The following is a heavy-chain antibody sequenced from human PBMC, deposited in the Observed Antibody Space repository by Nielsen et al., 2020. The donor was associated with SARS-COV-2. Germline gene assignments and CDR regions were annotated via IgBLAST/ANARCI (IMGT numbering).Heavy chain of an antibody. Sequence: GESLKISCAASGFTFSRYCMHWVRQAPGKGLVWVARVSMDGRGTNYADSVKGRFTISRDNAENTLHLDMSSLRVGDSAVYYCTRDGHHWDLDNWGQGALVTVSS. D-gene: IGHD7-27*01. J-gene: IGHJ4*02. CDR2: VSMDGRGT. CDR1: GFTFSRYC. V-gene: IGHV3-74*01. CDR3: TRDGHHWDLDN.